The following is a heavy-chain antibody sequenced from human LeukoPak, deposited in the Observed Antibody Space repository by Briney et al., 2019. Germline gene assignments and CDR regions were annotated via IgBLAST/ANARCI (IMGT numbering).Heavy chain of an antibody. J-gene: IGHJ4*02. V-gene: IGHV3-74*01. CDR1: GFTLSNYW. CDR3: ARDGILGSHDS. D-gene: IGHD2-15*01. Sequence: GGSLRLSCAASGFTLSNYWMHWVRQAPGKGLVWVSRITSDGSGTSYADSVKGRFTISGDIPKNTLYLQMNSLRAEDTAVYYCARDGILGSHDSWGQGTLVTVSS. CDR2: ITSDGSGT.